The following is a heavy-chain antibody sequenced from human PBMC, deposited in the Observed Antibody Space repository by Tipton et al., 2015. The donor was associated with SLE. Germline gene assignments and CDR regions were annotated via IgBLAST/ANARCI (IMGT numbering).Heavy chain of an antibody. CDR2: INWNGGST. CDR3: ARGGLTGGMDV. D-gene: IGHD7-27*01. CDR1: GFTFDDYG. Sequence: GSLRLSCAASGFTFDDYGMNWVRQAPGKGLEWVSGINWNGGSTGYADSVKGRFTIYRDNAKNSLYLQMNSLRAEDTALYYCARGGLTGGMDVWGQGTTVTVSS. J-gene: IGHJ6*02. V-gene: IGHV3-20*04.